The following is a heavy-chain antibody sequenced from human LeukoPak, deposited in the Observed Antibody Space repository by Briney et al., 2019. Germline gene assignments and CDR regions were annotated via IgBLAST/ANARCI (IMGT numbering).Heavy chain of an antibody. Sequence: SETLSLTCTVSGGSISSSSYYWGWIRQPPGKGLEWIGSIYYSGSTYYNPSLKSRVTISVDTSKNQFSLKLSSVTAADTAVYYCARAGRSYCSSTSCYLYYFDYWGQGTLVTVSS. CDR3: ARAGRSYCSSTSCYLYYFDY. CDR1: GGSISSSSYY. J-gene: IGHJ4*02. V-gene: IGHV4-39*07. D-gene: IGHD2-2*01. CDR2: IYYSGST.